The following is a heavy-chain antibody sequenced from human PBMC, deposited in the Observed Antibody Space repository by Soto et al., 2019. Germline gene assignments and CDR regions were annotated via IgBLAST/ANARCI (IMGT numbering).Heavy chain of an antibody. J-gene: IGHJ6*02. V-gene: IGHV3-23*01. CDR1: GFTFSSYA. Sequence: EVQLLESGGGLVQPGGSLRLSCAASGFTFSSYAMSWVRQAPGKGLEWVSAISGSGGSTYYADSVKGRFTISRDNSKNTLYLQMNSMRAEDTAVYYCAKPVIAAAGDYYYYGMDVWGQGTTETVSS. D-gene: IGHD6-13*01. CDR3: AKPVIAAAGDYYYYGMDV. CDR2: ISGSGGST.